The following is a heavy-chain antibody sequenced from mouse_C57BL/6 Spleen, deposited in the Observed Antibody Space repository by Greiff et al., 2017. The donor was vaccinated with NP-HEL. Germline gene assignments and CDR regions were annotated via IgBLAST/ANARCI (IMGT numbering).Heavy chain of an antibody. J-gene: IGHJ4*01. CDR1: GYTFTSYW. CDR3: ARCSSPSYYAMDY. CDR2: IYPGSGST. Sequence: QVQLQQPGAELVKPGASVKMSCKASGYTFTSYWITWVKQRPGQGLEWIGDIYPGSGSTNYNEKFKSKATLTVDKSSSTAYMQLSSLTSEDSAVYYCARCSSPSYYAMDYWGQGTSVTVSS. V-gene: IGHV1-55*01. D-gene: IGHD1-1*01.